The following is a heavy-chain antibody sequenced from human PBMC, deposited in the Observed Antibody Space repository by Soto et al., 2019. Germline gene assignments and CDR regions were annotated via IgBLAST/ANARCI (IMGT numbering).Heavy chain of an antibody. V-gene: IGHV3-23*01. J-gene: IGHJ4*02. CDR1: GFTFSNYA. CDR2: ISGSDGTT. D-gene: IGHD3-9*01. Sequence: PGGSLRLSCAASGFTFSNYAMSWVRQAPGKGLEWISVISGSDGTTYYADSVKGRFTISRDNSKNTLYLQMNSLRAEDTAVYYCAKNILTVYHRGPSDYWGQGT. CDR3: AKNILTVYHRGPSDY.